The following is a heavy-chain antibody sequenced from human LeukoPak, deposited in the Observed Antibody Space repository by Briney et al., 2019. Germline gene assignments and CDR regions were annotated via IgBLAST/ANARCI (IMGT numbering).Heavy chain of an antibody. CDR2: ISWNSGSI. J-gene: IGHJ4*02. CDR3: AKARIAAAGFNGYYFDY. CDR1: GFTFDDYA. Sequence: QPGRSLRLSCAASGFTFDDYAMPWVRQAPGKGLEWASGISWNSGSIGYADSVKGRFTISRDNAKNSLYLQMNSLRAEDTALYYCAKARIAAAGFNGYYFDYWGQGTLVTVSS. D-gene: IGHD6-13*01. V-gene: IGHV3-9*01.